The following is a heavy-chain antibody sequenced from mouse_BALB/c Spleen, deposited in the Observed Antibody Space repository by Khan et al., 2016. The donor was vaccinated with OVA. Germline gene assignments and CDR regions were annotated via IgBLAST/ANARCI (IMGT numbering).Heavy chain of an antibody. Sequence: EVKLQQSGPELMKPGASVKISCTASGYTFTNYYIHWVIQSHGKSLEWIGYIDPFSGGTTYNQKFKGKATLTIDKSSSTAYIHLSNLTSADAAWYYFTIHGFVAWFTYWGQGTLVTVSA. CDR1: GYTFTNYY. CDR2: IDPFSGGT. D-gene: IGHD2-2*01. CDR3: TIHGFVAWFTY. V-gene: IGHV1S135*01. J-gene: IGHJ3*01.